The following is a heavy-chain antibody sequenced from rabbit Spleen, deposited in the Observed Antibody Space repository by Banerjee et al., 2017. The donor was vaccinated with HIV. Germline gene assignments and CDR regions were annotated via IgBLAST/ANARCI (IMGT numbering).Heavy chain of an antibody. V-gene: IGHV1S40*01. Sequence: QSLEESGGDLVKPGASLTLTCKASGFSFSSGYYMCWVRQAPGKGLEWIGCIYTGNGYIYYATWAKGRFTISKTSSTTVTLQMTSLTAADTATYFCARSHGSSDGHSFDLWGPGTLVTVS. J-gene: IGHJ4*01. CDR1: GFSFSSGYY. D-gene: IGHD8-1*01. CDR2: IYTGNGYI. CDR3: ARSHGSSDGHSFDL.